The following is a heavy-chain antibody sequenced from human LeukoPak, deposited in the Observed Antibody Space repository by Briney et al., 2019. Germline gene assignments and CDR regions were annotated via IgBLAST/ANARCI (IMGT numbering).Heavy chain of an antibody. Sequence: ASVKVSCKASGYTFTGYYMHWVRQAPGQGPEWMGWINPNSGGTNYAQKFQGRVTMTRDTSISTAYMGLSRLRSDDTAVYYCARDLTLRVVVPAYWGQGTLVTVSS. J-gene: IGHJ4*02. V-gene: IGHV1-2*02. D-gene: IGHD2-2*01. CDR1: GYTFTGYY. CDR3: ARDLTLRVVVPAY. CDR2: INPNSGGT.